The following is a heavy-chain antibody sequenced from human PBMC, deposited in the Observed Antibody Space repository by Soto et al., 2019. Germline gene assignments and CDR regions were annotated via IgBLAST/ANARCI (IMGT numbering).Heavy chain of an antibody. D-gene: IGHD1-26*01. V-gene: IGHV1-46*01. CDR1: GYTFTSYY. CDR2: INPSGGST. J-gene: IGHJ6*02. Sequence: GASVKVSCKASGYTFTSYYMHWVRQAPGQGLEWMGVINPSGGSTSYAQNFRGRVTMTRDTSTSTVYMELSSLRSEDAAVYYCARDLRGGNYGMDVWGQGTTVTVSS. CDR3: ARDLRGGNYGMDV.